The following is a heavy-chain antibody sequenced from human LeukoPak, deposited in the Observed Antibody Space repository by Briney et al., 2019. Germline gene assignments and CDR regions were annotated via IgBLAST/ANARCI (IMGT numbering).Heavy chain of an antibody. CDR1: GYTSTNYG. J-gene: IGHJ4*02. CDR3: ARDLEYDSSDVKRDC. D-gene: IGHD3-22*01. Sequence: ASVKVSCKASGYTSTNYGINWVRQAPGQGLEWMGWTSADNGNINYAQKVQGRVTMTTDTSTSTVYMELRSLRSDDTAVYYCARDLEYDSSDVKRDCWGQGTLVTVSS. CDR2: TSADNGNI. V-gene: IGHV1-18*01.